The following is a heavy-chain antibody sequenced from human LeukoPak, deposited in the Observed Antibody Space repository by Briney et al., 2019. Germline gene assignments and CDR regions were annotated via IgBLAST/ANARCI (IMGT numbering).Heavy chain of an antibody. CDR1: GGSISSYY. J-gene: IGHJ4*02. Sequence: PSETLSLTCTVSGGSISSYYWSWIRQPPGKGLEWIGYIYYSGSTNYNPSLKSRVTISVDTSKNQFSLKLTSMTAADTAVYYCARETPTTVTLDYWGQGTPVTVSS. CDR3: ARETPTTVTLDY. D-gene: IGHD4-17*01. V-gene: IGHV4-59*01. CDR2: IYYSGST.